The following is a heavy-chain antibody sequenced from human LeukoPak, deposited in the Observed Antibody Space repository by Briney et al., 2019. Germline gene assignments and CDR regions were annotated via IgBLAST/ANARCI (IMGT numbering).Heavy chain of an antibody. CDR1: GGSFSGYY. J-gene: IGHJ5*02. Sequence: PSETLSLTCAVYGGSFSGYYWSWIRQPPGKGLEWIGEINHSGSTNYNPSLKSRVTISVDTSKNQFSLKLSSVTAADTAVYYCASSGDVGYCSSTSCYNWFDPWGQGTLVTVSS. D-gene: IGHD2-2*01. CDR2: INHSGST. V-gene: IGHV4-34*01. CDR3: ASSGDVGYCSSTSCYNWFDP.